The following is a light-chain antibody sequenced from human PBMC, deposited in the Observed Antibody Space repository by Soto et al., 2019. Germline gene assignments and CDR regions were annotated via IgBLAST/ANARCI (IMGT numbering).Light chain of an antibody. CDR3: SSYASSSPVV. V-gene: IGLV2-14*01. CDR1: SSDVGGYNF. J-gene: IGLJ3*02. Sequence: QSALTQPASVSGSPGQSITISCTGTSSDVGGYNFVSWYQQHPGKAPKLMIYAVSNRPSGVSNRFSGSKSGNTASLTISGLQAEDEADYYCSSYASSSPVVFGGGTQLTVL. CDR2: AVS.